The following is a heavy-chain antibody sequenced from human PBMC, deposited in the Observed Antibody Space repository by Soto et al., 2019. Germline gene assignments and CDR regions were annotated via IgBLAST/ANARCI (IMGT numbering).Heavy chain of an antibody. Sequence: EVQLVESGGGLVQPGGSLRLSCAASGFILSAYSMNWVRQAPGKGLEWISFINSGSDTIYYGDSVKGRFTISRDNAKNALYLQMNSLRDDDTAVYYCARPHLDRPTYYGLDVW. CDR3: ARPHLDRPTYYGLDV. D-gene: IGHD3-16*01. CDR2: INSGSDTI. J-gene: IGHJ6*01. CDR1: GFILSAYS. V-gene: IGHV3-48*02.